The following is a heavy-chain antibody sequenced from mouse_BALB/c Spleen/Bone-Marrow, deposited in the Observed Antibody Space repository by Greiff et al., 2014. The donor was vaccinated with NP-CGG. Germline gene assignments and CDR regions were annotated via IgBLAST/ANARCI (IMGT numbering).Heavy chain of an antibody. CDR2: IWADGST. V-gene: IGHV2-9*02. D-gene: IGHD1-2*01. Sequence: VKLVESGPGLVAPSQSLSISCTVSGFSLTSYGVHWVRQPPGKGLEWLGVIWADGSTNYNSALMSRLSISKDNSKSQVFLKMNSLQTDDTAMYYCARITTATGAMDYWGQGTSVTVS. CDR1: GFSLTSYG. J-gene: IGHJ4*01. CDR3: ARITTATGAMDY.